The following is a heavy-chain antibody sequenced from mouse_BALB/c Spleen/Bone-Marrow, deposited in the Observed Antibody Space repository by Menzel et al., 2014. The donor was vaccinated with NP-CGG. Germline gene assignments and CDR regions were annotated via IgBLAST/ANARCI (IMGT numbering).Heavy chain of an antibody. V-gene: IGHV14-3*02. CDR3: ANYYYGYYFDS. D-gene: IGHD1-1*01. CDR1: GFNIKDTH. J-gene: IGHJ2*01. Sequence: EVQLQQSGAELVKPGASVKLSCTASGFNIKDTHMHWVKQRPEQGLEWIGRIDPANGNTKYDPKFQGKATITADTSSNTAYLQLSSLTSEDTAVYYCANYYYGYYFDSWGQGTTLTVSS. CDR2: IDPANGNT.